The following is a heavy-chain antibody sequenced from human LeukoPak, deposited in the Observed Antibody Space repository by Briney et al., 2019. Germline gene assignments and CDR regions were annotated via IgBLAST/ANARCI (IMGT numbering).Heavy chain of an antibody. Sequence: GASVTVSCTASGYTFISHYMHWVRQAPGQGLEWMGIINPSGGSTSYAQKFQGRVTMTRDTSTSTVYMELSSLRSEDTAVYYCARDGKAYDYWGQGTLVTVSS. CDR1: GYTFISHY. CDR2: INPSGGST. D-gene: IGHD1-26*01. CDR3: ARDGKAYDY. V-gene: IGHV1-46*01. J-gene: IGHJ4*02.